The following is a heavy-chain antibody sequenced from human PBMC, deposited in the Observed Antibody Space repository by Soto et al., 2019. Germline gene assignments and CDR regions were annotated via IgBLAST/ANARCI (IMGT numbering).Heavy chain of an antibody. J-gene: IGHJ5*02. CDR3: ARHPPIAAAGFNWFDP. CDR1: GGSIISYY. D-gene: IGHD6-13*01. V-gene: IGHV4-59*08. CDR2: IYYSGST. Sequence: PSEALSLTCTVSGGSIISYYWSWIRQPPGKGLEWIGYIYYSGSTNYNPSLKSRVTISVDTSKNQFSLKLSSVTAADTAVYYCARHPPIAAAGFNWFDPWGQGTLVTVSS.